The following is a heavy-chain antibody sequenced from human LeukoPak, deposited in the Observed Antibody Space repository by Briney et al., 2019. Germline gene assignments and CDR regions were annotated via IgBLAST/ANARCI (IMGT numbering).Heavy chain of an antibody. CDR2: IKEDGREK. CDR1: GFTLCIYW. CDR3: ARDTVVPAAMMGYYYYYGMDV. J-gene: IGHJ6*02. Sequence: GGSLRLSCAASGFTLCIYWMRGVRQAPGKGREGVANIKEDGREKYYVDTVKGRFTISRDNAKNSLYLQMNSVRAEDTAVYYCARDTVVPAAMMGYYYYYGMDVWGQGTTVTVSS. V-gene: IGHV3-7*05. D-gene: IGHD2-2*01.